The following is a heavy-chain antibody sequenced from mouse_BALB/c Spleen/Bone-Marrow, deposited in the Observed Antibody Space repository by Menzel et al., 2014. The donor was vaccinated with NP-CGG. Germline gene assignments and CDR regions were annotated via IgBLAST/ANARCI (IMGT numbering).Heavy chain of an antibody. Sequence: EVQLQQSGAELVKPGASVKLSCTGSGFNIKDTYMHWVKQRPEQGLEWFGRIDPANGNSKYDPKFQGKATITADTSSNTAYLQLSSLTSEDTAVYYCASSYRYTCFPYYAQRTLLTVSA. V-gene: IGHV14-3*02. CDR3: ASSYRYTCFPY. CDR1: GFNIKDTY. J-gene: IGHJ3*01. D-gene: IGHD2-14*01. CDR2: IDPANGNS.